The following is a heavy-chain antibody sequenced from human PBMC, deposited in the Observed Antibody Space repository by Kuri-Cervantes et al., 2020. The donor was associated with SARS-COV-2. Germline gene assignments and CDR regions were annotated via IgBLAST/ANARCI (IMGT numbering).Heavy chain of an antibody. J-gene: IGHJ4*02. CDR1: GGSISSSSYY. D-gene: IGHD4/OR15-4a*01. CDR2: ICYSGST. V-gene: IGHV4-39*07. CDR3: ARDRDGDNENDY. Sequence: SETLSLTCTVSGGSISSSSYYWGWIRQPPGKGLEWIGSICYSGSTYYNPSLKSRVTISVDTSKNQFSLKLSSVTAADTAVYYCARDRDGDNENDYWGQGTLVTVSS.